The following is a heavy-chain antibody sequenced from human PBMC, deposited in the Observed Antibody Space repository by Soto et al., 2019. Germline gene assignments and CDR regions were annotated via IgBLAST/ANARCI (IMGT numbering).Heavy chain of an antibody. Sequence: EVQLVESGGGLVQPGGSLRLSCAASGFTFSSSRMHWVRQAPGKGPVWVSRIYGDGSNILYGDSVKGRFTISRDNAKNTLYLQMNSLRDEDTAVYYCVGGEGYKYWGQGTLVTVSS. V-gene: IGHV3-74*01. CDR2: IYGDGSNI. D-gene: IGHD2-15*01. CDR3: VGGEGYKY. CDR1: GFTFSSSR. J-gene: IGHJ4*02.